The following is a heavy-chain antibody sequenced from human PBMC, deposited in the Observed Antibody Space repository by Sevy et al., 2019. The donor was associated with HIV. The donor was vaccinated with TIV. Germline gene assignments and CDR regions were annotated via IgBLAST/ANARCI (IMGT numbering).Heavy chain of an antibody. CDR2: IWNDGSNK. CDR3: ARGGDINDRSAKRDFDY. CDR1: GFTFSNYG. V-gene: IGHV3-33*01. D-gene: IGHD3-22*01. J-gene: IGHJ4*02. Sequence: GGSLRLSCAASGFTFSNYGMHWVRQAPGKGLEWLAVIWNDGSNKYYADSVKGRFTISRDNSKNTQYLQMNSLGVEDTAVYFYARGGDINDRSAKRDFDYWGQGTLVTVSS.